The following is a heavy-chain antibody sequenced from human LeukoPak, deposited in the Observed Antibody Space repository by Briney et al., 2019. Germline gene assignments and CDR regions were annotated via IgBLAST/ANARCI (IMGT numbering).Heavy chain of an antibody. D-gene: IGHD6-25*01. CDR1: GGSISSYY. J-gene: IGHJ4*02. CDR3: ARAPLNTERLYPPEYYFDY. Sequence: SETLSLTCTVSGGSISSYYWSWIRQPPGKGLEWIGYIYYSGSTSYNPSLKSRVTISVDTSKKQFSLKLSSVIAADTAVYYCARAPLNTERLYPPEYYFDYWGQGTLVTVSS. CDR2: IYYSGST. V-gene: IGHV4-59*01.